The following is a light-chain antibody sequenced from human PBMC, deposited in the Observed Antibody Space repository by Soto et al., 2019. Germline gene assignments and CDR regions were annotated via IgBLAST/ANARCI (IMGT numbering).Light chain of an antibody. Sequence: EIVLTQSPGTLSLSPGDRATLSCRASQSVSSSFLAWYQQKPGQAPRLLIYGASRRATGIPGRFSGSGSGTDFTLTISRLEPEDFAVYYCQQYDSSPWTFGQGTKVEIK. CDR2: GAS. CDR1: QSVSSSF. J-gene: IGKJ1*01. CDR3: QQYDSSPWT. V-gene: IGKV3-20*01.